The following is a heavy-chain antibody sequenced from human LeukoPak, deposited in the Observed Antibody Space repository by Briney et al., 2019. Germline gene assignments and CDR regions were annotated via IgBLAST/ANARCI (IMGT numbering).Heavy chain of an antibody. CDR2: INHSGST. V-gene: IGHV4-34*01. CDR1: GGSFSGYY. CDR3: ARGQRITMTD. D-gene: IGHD3-22*01. Sequence: SETLSLTCAVYGGSFSGYYWSWIRQPPGKGLEWIGEINHSGSTNYNPSLKSRVAISVDTSRNQFSLRLSSVTAADTAVYYCARGQRITMTDWGQGTLVTVSS. J-gene: IGHJ4*02.